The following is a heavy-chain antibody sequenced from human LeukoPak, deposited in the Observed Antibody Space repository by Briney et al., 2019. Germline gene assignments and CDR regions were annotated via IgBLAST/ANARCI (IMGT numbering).Heavy chain of an antibody. CDR2: IYPADSDT. CDR1: GYSFTSYW. Sequence: GESLKISCKGSGYSFTSYWIGWVRHMPGKDLEWMGMIYPADSDTRYSPSFQGQVTISADKSISTAYLQWSSLKASDTAMYYCARHHYDILTAHTAFDYWGQGTLVTVSS. V-gene: IGHV5-51*01. D-gene: IGHD3-9*01. J-gene: IGHJ4*02. CDR3: ARHHYDILTAHTAFDY.